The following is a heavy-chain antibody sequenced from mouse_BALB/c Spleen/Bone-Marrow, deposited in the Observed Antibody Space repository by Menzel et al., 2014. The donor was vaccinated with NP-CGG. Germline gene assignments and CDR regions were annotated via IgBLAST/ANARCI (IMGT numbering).Heavy chain of an antibody. CDR1: GFDFSSYW. Sequence: EVKLEESGGGLVQPGGSLKLSCAASGFDFSSYWMNWVRQAPGKGLEWIGEINPDSSTIHYTPSLKDKFIISRDNAKNTLSLQMSKVRSEDTALYYCARLHYYGYGAYWGQGTLVTVSA. CDR2: INPDSSTI. D-gene: IGHD1-2*01. CDR3: ARLHYYGYGAY. V-gene: IGHV4-1*02. J-gene: IGHJ3*01.